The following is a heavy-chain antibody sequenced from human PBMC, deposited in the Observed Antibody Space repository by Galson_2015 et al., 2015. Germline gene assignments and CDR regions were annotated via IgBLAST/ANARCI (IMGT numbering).Heavy chain of an antibody. Sequence: SLRLSCAASGFTFSSYSMNWVRQAPGKGLEWVSYISSSSSTIYYADSVKGRFTISRDNAKNSLYLQMNSLRAEDTAVYYCAREGRRNWFDPWDQGTLVTVSS. J-gene: IGHJ5*02. CDR3: AREGRRNWFDP. CDR2: ISSSSSTI. V-gene: IGHV3-48*01. CDR1: GFTFSSYS.